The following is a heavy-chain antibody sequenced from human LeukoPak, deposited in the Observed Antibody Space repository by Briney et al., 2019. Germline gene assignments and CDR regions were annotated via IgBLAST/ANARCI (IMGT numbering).Heavy chain of an antibody. CDR2: IRYDGSNK. D-gene: IGHD6-19*01. Sequence: QTGGSLRLSCAASGFTFSSYGMHWVRQAPGKGLEWVAFIRYDGSNKYYADSVKGRFTISRDNSKNTLYLQMNSLRAEDTAVYYCAKGQPQWLVQVDYWGQGTLVTVSS. J-gene: IGHJ4*02. CDR1: GFTFSSYG. V-gene: IGHV3-30*02. CDR3: AKGQPQWLVQVDY.